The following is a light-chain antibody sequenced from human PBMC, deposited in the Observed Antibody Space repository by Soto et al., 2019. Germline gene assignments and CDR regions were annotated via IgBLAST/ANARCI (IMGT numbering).Light chain of an antibody. CDR3: QQYNNWRS. Sequence: EIVMTQSPATLSVSPGERATLSCRASQSVSSNLAWYQQKPGQAPRLLIYGASTSATGIPARFSGSGSGTEFTITISSLQSEDFAVYYCQQYNNWRSFGQGTKLEIK. CDR2: GAS. J-gene: IGKJ2*01. CDR1: QSVSSN. V-gene: IGKV3-15*01.